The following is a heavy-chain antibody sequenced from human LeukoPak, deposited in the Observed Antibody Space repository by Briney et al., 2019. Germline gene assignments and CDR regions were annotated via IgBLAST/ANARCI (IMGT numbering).Heavy chain of an antibody. V-gene: IGHV1-2*02. CDR2: INPNSGGT. Sequence: ASVKVSCKASGYIFTTYYTHWLRQAPGQGPEWMGWINPNSGGTNYAQKFQGRVTMTRDTSISTAYMELSRLRSDDTAVYYCARDGALYYYDSSGYENFDYWGQGTLVTVSS. CDR3: ARDGALYYYDSSGYENFDY. CDR1: GYIFTTYY. J-gene: IGHJ4*02. D-gene: IGHD3-22*01.